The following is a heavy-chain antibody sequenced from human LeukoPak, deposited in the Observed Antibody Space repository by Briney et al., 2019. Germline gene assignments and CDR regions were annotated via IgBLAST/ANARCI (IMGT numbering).Heavy chain of an antibody. CDR2: ISSSSSYI. J-gene: IGHJ4*02. V-gene: IGHV3-21*01. D-gene: IGHD3-10*01. CDR1: GFTFSSYS. CDR3: ARDTSRITMVRGAHIPFDY. Sequence: PGGSLRLSCAASGFTFSSYSMNWVRQAPGKGLEWVSSISSSSSYIYYADSVKGRFTISRDNAKNSLYLQMNSLRAEDTAVYYCARDTSRITMVRGAHIPFDYWGQGTLVTVSP.